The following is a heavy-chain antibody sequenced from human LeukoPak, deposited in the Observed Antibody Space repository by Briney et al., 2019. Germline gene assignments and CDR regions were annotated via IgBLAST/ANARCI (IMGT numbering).Heavy chain of an antibody. CDR3: ARHLVVEKGYYYYYMDV. Sequence: GESLKISCKGSGYSFTNYWIGWVRQMPGKGLEWMGIIYPGDSDTRYSPSFQGQVTISADKSISTAYLQWSSLKASDTAMYYCARHLVVEKGYYYYYMDVWGKGTTVTVSS. CDR2: IYPGDSDT. J-gene: IGHJ6*03. CDR1: GYSFTNYW. D-gene: IGHD3-22*01. V-gene: IGHV5-51*01.